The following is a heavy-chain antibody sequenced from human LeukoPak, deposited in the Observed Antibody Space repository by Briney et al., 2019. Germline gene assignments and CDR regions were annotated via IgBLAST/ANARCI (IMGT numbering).Heavy chain of an antibody. CDR2: INHSGST. CDR3: ARGTKIQLWLNFDY. Sequence: SETLSLTCAVYGGPFNGYYWSWIRQPPGKGLEWIGEINHSGSTNYNPSLKSRVTISVDTSKNQFSLKLSSVTAADTAVYYCARGTKIQLWLNFDYWGQGTLVTVSS. V-gene: IGHV4-34*01. J-gene: IGHJ4*02. D-gene: IGHD5-18*01. CDR1: GGPFNGYY.